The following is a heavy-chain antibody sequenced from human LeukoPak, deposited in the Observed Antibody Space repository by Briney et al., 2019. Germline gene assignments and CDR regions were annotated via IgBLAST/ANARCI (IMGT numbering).Heavy chain of an antibody. Sequence: TLSLTCAVSGYSISSGYYWGWIRQPPGKALEWLALIYWDDDKRYSPSLKSRLTITKDTSKNQVVLTMTNMDPVDTATYYCAHRGYCSSTSCYGTYYFDYWGQGTLVTVSS. CDR3: AHRGYCSSTSCYGTYYFDY. J-gene: IGHJ4*02. CDR2: IYWDDDK. V-gene: IGHV2-5*02. D-gene: IGHD2-2*01. CDR1: GYSISSGYY.